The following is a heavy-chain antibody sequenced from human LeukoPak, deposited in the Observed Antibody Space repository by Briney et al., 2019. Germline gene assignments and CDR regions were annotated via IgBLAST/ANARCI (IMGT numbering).Heavy chain of an antibody. Sequence: ASVKVSCKASGYTFTSYYMHWVRQAPGQGLEWMGIINPSGGSTSYAQKFQGRVTMTRDTSTSTVYMELSSLRSEDTAVYYCARDPTAYSGSYPGDYWGQGTLVTVSS. J-gene: IGHJ4*02. CDR3: ARDPTAYSGSYPGDY. D-gene: IGHD1-26*01. CDR1: GYTFTSYY. CDR2: INPSGGST. V-gene: IGHV1-46*01.